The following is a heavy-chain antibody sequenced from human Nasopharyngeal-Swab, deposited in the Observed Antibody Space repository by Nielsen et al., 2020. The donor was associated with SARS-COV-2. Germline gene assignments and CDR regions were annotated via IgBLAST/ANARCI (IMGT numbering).Heavy chain of an antibody. D-gene: IGHD3-3*01. CDR3: ARVRIFGVPDYGMDV. CDR1: GYTFTGYY. J-gene: IGHJ6*02. V-gene: IGHV1-2*06. CDR2: INPNSGGT. Sequence: ASVKVSCKASGYTFTGYYMHWVRQAPGQGLEWMGRINPNSGGTNYAQKFQGRATMTRDTSISTAYMELSRLRSDDTAVYYCARVRIFGVPDYGMDVWGQGTTVTVSS.